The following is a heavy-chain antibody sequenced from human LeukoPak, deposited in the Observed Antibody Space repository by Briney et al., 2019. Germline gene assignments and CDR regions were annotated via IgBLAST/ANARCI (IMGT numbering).Heavy chain of an antibody. CDR3: ARGGIAAAQS. CDR2: ISSSGSTI. D-gene: IGHD6-13*01. V-gene: IGHV3-48*03. Sequence: GGSLRLSCAASGFTFRSYEMNWVRQAPGKGLEGVSYISSSGSTIYYADSVKGRFTISRDNAKNSLYLQMNSLRAEDTAVYYCARGGIAAAQSWGQGTLVTVSS. J-gene: IGHJ4*02. CDR1: GFTFRSYE.